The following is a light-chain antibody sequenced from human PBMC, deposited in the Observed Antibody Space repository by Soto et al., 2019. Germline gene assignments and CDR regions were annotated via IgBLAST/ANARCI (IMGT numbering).Light chain of an antibody. Sequence: QAVVTQEPSLTVSPGGTVTLTCASSTGAVTSGYYPNWFQQKPGQAPRELIYDTSNKQSWTPARFSGSLLGGKAALTLSGVQPEDEADYYCLGYIGGAQVFGGGTKLTVL. CDR2: DTS. CDR1: TGAVTSGYY. J-gene: IGLJ2*01. CDR3: LGYIGGAQV. V-gene: IGLV7-43*01.